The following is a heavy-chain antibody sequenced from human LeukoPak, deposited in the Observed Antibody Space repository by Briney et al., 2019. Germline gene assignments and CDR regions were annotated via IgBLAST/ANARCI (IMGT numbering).Heavy chain of an antibody. Sequence: PGGSLRLSCAASGFTFSAYAMAWVRQAPGKGLEWVSGISGHGDSTFYASSVKGRFTISRDNSKNTLYLQMNSLRAEDTAVYYCAKEVEPRDYSGQGTLVTVSS. D-gene: IGHD1-26*01. CDR3: AKEVEPRDY. CDR1: GFTFSAYA. J-gene: IGHJ4*02. V-gene: IGHV3-23*01. CDR2: ISGHGDST.